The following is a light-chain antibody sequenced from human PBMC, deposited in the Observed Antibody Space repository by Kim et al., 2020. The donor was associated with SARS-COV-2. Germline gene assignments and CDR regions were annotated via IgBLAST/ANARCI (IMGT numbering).Light chain of an antibody. Sequence: SASVGDRVTITCRASHSISNSLAWYQQKPATAPKLLIYKTSSVESGVPSRFSGSRSGTEFTLTISSLQPDDFATYFCQQYNDYPYTFGQGTKLEI. J-gene: IGKJ2*01. CDR1: HSISNS. CDR3: QQYNDYPYT. CDR2: KTS. V-gene: IGKV1-5*03.